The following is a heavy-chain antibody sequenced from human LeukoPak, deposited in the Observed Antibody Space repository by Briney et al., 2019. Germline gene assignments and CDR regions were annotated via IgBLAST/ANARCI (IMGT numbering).Heavy chain of an antibody. CDR3: AKDWGSGSYQPDAFDI. CDR1: GLTFNNAW. V-gene: IGHV3-23*01. Sequence: GGSLRLSCAASGLTFNNAWLTWVRQAPGKGLEWVSTISGSGGSTYYADSVKGRFTISRDNSKNTLYLQMNSLRAEDTAVYYCAKDWGSGSYQPDAFDIWGQGTMVTVSS. J-gene: IGHJ3*02. CDR2: ISGSGGST. D-gene: IGHD1-26*01.